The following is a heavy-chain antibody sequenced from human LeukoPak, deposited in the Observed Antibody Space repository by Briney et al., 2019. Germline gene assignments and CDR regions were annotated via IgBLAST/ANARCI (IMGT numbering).Heavy chain of an antibody. CDR2: IFYSGGT. D-gene: IGHD3-16*02. Sequence: PETLSLTCTVSGDSMTGYYWSWIRQSPGKGLDWIGYIFYSGGTKYNRSLKSRASVSVDTSKKQFSLRLRSVTAADTAVYYCARHASAGTYRNFFDVWGPGALVTVSS. V-gene: IGHV4-59*08. CDR3: ARHASAGTYRNFFDV. CDR1: GDSMTGYY. J-gene: IGHJ5*02.